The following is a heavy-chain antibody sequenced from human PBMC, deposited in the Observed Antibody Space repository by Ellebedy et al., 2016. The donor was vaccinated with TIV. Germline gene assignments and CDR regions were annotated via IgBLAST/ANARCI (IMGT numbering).Heavy chain of an antibody. Sequence: MPSETLSLTCTVSGGSISSYYWSWIRQPPGKGLEWIGYIYYSGSTNYNPSLKSRVPISVVTSKNQFSLKLSSVTAADTAVYYCASALARRVDYWGQGTLVTVSS. CDR1: GGSISSYY. CDR2: IYYSGST. CDR3: ASALARRVDY. V-gene: IGHV4-59*01. J-gene: IGHJ4*02. D-gene: IGHD5-12*01.